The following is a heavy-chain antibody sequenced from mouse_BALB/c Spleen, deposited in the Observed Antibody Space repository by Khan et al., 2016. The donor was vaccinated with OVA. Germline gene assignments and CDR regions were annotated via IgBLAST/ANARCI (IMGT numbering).Heavy chain of an antibody. D-gene: IGHD2-3*01. V-gene: IGHV1S137*01. CDR2: ISTYSGNT. CDR1: GYTFTDYA. CDR3: ARPAYDGYYDY. Sequence: QVQLKQSGPELVRPGVSVKISCKGSGYTFTDYAMYWVKQSHAESLEWIGLISTYSGNTNYNQKFKGKATITVDKSSTTAYMELARLTSEDSAIDYCARPAYDGYYDYWGQGTTLTVSS. J-gene: IGHJ2*01.